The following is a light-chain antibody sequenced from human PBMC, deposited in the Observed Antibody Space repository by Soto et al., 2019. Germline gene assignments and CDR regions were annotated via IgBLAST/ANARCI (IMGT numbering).Light chain of an antibody. CDR2: KAS. CDR3: QQYNSYSWT. J-gene: IGKJ1*01. V-gene: IGKV1-5*03. CDR1: QSISIW. Sequence: DIQMTQSPSTLSASVGDRFTITFRASQSISIWLAWYQQKPGKAPKLLIYKASSLESGVPSRFSGSGSGTEFTLTISSLQPDDFATYYCQQYNSYSWTFGQGTKVDIK.